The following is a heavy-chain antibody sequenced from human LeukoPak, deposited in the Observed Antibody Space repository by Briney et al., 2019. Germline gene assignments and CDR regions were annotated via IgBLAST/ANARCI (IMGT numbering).Heavy chain of an antibody. CDR3: ARESGAFSPFGF. J-gene: IGHJ4*02. CDR1: GGSILTTNW. CDR2: VHLSGAS. V-gene: IGHV4-4*02. D-gene: IGHD1-26*01. Sequence: SETLSLTCGVSGGSILTTNWWSWVRQPPGKGLEWIGEVHLSGASNYNPSLKSRVSMSIDKSRNQLSLELTSVTAADTAIYYCARESGAFSPFGFWGQGTLVTVSS.